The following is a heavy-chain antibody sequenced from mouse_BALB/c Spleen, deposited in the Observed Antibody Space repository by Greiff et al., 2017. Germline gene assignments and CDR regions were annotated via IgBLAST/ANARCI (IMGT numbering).Heavy chain of an antibody. Sequence: EVQLQQSGPGLVKPSQSLSLTCTVTGYSITSDYAWNWIRQFPGNKLEWMGYISYSGSTSYNPSLKSRISITRDTSKNQFFLQLNSVTTEDTATYYCARWDGPYYFDYWGQGTTLTVSS. J-gene: IGHJ2*01. CDR1: GYSITSDYA. V-gene: IGHV3-2*02. CDR2: ISYSGST. CDR3: ARWDGPYYFDY. D-gene: IGHD2-3*01.